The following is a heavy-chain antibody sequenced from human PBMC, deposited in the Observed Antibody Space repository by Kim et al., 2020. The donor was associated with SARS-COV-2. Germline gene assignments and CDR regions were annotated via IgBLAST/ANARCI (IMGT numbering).Heavy chain of an antibody. CDR2: ISGSDGST. J-gene: IGHJ4*02. Sequence: GGSLRLSCAASGFTFSNYAMNWVRQAPGKGLDWVSGISGSDGSTYYADSVKGRFTISRDNSKNTMDLQMNSLRAEDTAIYYCVKDVEYVISSGDYWGQGTLVTVSS. D-gene: IGHD6-6*01. CDR3: VKDVEYVISSGDY. V-gene: IGHV3-23*01. CDR1: GFTFSNYA.